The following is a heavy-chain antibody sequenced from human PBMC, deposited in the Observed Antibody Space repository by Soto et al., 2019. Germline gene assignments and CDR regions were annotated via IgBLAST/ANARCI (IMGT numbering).Heavy chain of an antibody. CDR2: ISYDGSNK. Sequence: GGSLRLSCAASGFTFSSYAMHWVRQAPGKXLEWVAVISYDGSNKYYADSVKGRFTISRDNSKNTLYLQMNSLRAEDTAVYYCARDGTPYYDFWSGYYTSGWFDPWGQGTLVTVSS. V-gene: IGHV3-30-3*01. J-gene: IGHJ5*02. D-gene: IGHD3-3*01. CDR1: GFTFSSYA. CDR3: ARDGTPYYDFWSGYYTSGWFDP.